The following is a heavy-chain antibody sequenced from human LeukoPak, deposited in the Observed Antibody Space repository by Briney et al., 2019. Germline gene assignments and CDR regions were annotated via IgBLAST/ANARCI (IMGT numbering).Heavy chain of an antibody. V-gene: IGHV3-11*04. D-gene: IGHD3-10*01. CDR1: GFTFSDYY. J-gene: IGHJ4*02. CDR2: ISSSGTTI. CDR3: ARETNLISSGLDY. Sequence: KSGGSLRLSCAASGFTFSDYYMSWIRQAPGKGLEWVSYISSSGTTIYYADSVRGRFTISRDNANNSLSLQMNSLRAEDTAVYYCARETNLISSGLDYWGQGTLVTVSS.